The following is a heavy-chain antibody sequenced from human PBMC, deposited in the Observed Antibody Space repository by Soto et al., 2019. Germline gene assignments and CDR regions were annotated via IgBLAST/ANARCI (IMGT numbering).Heavy chain of an antibody. Sequence: EVQLLESGGGLVQPGGSLRLSCAASGFTFSSYAMSWVRQAPGKGLEWVSAISGSGGSTYYADSVKGRFTISRDNSKNTLYLQMNSLRAEDTAVYYCAKEVVDSSSWQYYFDYWGQGTLVTVSS. CDR1: GFTFSSYA. V-gene: IGHV3-23*01. J-gene: IGHJ4*02. CDR3: AKEVVDSSSWQYYFDY. CDR2: ISGSGGST. D-gene: IGHD6-13*01.